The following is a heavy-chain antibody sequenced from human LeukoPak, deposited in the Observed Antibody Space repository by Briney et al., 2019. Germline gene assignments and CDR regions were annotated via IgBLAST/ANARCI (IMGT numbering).Heavy chain of an antibody. CDR3: ARSDRRYYYYMDV. CDR2: IYYSGST. Sequence: SETLSLTCTVSGGSISSYYWSWIRQPPGKGLEWIGYIYYSGSTNYNPSLKSRVTISVDTSKNQFSLKLSSVTAADTAVYYCARSDRRYYYYMDVWDKGTTVTVSS. J-gene: IGHJ6*03. CDR1: GGSISSYY. V-gene: IGHV4-59*01. D-gene: IGHD1-14*01.